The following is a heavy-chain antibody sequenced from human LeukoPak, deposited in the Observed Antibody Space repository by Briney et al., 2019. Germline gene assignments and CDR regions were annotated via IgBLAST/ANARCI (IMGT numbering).Heavy chain of an antibody. Sequence: GGSLRLSCAASGFTLSTYGMHWVRQAPGKGLEWVAVISYDGSNKYYADSVKGRFTISRDNSKNTLYLQMNSLRAEDTAVYYCARGTSATYYDYVWGSPVDYWGQGTLVTVSS. J-gene: IGHJ4*02. D-gene: IGHD3-16*01. CDR3: ARGTSATYYDYVWGSPVDY. CDR2: ISYDGSNK. V-gene: IGHV3-30*03. CDR1: GFTLSTYG.